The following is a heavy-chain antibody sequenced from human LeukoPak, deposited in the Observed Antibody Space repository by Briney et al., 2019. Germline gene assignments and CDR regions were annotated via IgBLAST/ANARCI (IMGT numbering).Heavy chain of an antibody. Sequence: GGSLRLSCAASGFTFSNYWMSWVRQAPGKELEWVASIKEDGSDKYYVDSVKGRFTISRDSAKNSLFLQMNSLRAEDTAVYYCASGNSHAFDIWGQGTMVTVSS. J-gene: IGHJ3*02. V-gene: IGHV3-7*02. CDR2: IKEDGSDK. CDR3: ASGNSHAFDI. CDR1: GFTFSNYW.